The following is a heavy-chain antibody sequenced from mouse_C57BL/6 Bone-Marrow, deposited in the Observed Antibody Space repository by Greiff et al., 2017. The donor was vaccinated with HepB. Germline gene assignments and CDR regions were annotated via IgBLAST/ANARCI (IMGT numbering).Heavy chain of an antibody. CDR1: GYTFTSYG. J-gene: IGHJ4*01. Sequence: QVQLKQSGAELARPGASVKLSCKASGYTFTSYGISWVKQRTGQGLEWIGEIYPRSGNTYYNEKFKGKATLTADKSSSTAYMELRSLTSEDSAVYFCARKAKFIRYAMDYGGQGTSVTVSS. CDR3: ARKAKFIRYAMDY. D-gene: IGHD1-1*01. V-gene: IGHV1-81*01. CDR2: IYPRSGNT.